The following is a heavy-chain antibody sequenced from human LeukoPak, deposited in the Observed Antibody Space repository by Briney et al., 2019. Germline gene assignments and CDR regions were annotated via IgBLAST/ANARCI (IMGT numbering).Heavy chain of an antibody. CDR2: IYYSGST. J-gene: IGHJ4*02. CDR3: ATPRSYSSGWYDNDY. CDR1: GGSISSSSYY. V-gene: IGHV4-39*07. Sequence: PSETLSLTCTVSGGSISSSSYYWGWIRQPPGKGLEWIGSIYYSGSTYYNPSLKSRVTISVDTSKNQFSLKLSSVTAADTAVYYCATPRSYSSGWYDNDYWGQGTLVTVSS. D-gene: IGHD6-19*01.